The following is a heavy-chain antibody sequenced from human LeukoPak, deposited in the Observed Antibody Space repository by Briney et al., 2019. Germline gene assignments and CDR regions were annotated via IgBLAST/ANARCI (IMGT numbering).Heavy chain of an antibody. CDR1: GFTFNSYA. CDR3: AKDRQDIAARPDY. Sequence: GGSLRLSCAASGFTFNSYALTWVRQAPGKGLEWVSAISGSGDTTSYADSVKGRFTISRDNSKNTLYLQMNSLRAEDTAVYYCAKDRQDIAARPDYWGQGTLVTVSS. CDR2: ISGSGDTT. J-gene: IGHJ4*02. V-gene: IGHV3-23*01. D-gene: IGHD6-6*01.